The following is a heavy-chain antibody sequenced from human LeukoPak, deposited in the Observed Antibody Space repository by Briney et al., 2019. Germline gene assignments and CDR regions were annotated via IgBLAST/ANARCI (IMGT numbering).Heavy chain of an antibody. J-gene: IGHJ4*02. CDR2: ISSSSSTI. CDR1: GFTFSSYS. D-gene: IGHD5-24*01. V-gene: IGHV3-48*01. CDR3: TRGAPVGSSREFDY. Sequence: GGSLRLSCAASGFTFSSYSMNWVRQAPGKGLEWVSYISSSSSTIYYADSVKGRFTISRDNAKNSLYLQMNSLRAEDTAVYYCTRGAPVGSSREFDYWGQGTLVTVSS.